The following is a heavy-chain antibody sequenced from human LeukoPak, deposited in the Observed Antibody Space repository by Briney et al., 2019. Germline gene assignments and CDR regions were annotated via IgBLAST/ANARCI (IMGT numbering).Heavy chain of an antibody. V-gene: IGHV3-21*01. CDR3: VRDSGSSYGYYFLH. CDR1: GFTFNSYS. CDR2: ISSSSSHM. Sequence: PGGSPRLSCAASGFTFNSYSMYWVRQAPGKGLEWVSSISSSSSHMFYADSVKGRFSISRDNANNSLYLQMNSLRAEDTAVYYCVRDSGSSYGYYFLHWGQGTLVTVSS. J-gene: IGHJ1*01. D-gene: IGHD1-26*01.